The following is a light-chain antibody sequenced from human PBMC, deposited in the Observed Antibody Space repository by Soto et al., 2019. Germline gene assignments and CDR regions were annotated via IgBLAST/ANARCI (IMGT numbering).Light chain of an antibody. CDR3: GAWDDSLTGYV. Sequence: QSVLTQPPSASGTPGQRVAISCSGGSSNIGSNSVNWYQHLPGTAPKLLIYLNSQRPSGVPDRFSGSKSGTSASLAISGLQSEDEADYYCGAWDDSLTGYVFGTGTQLTVL. J-gene: IGLJ1*01. V-gene: IGLV1-44*01. CDR2: LNS. CDR1: SSNIGSNS.